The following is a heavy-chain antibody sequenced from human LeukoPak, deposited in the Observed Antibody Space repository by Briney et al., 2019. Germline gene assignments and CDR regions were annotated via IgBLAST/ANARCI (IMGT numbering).Heavy chain of an antibody. J-gene: IGHJ5*02. CDR3: ARGRYCSGGSCRAGSWFDP. CDR2: INPNSGGT. Sequence: AASVKVSCKASGYTFTGYYMHWVRQDPGQGLEWMGWINPNSGGTNYAQKFQGRVTMTRDTSISTAYMELSRLRSDDTAVYYCARGRYCSGGSCRAGSWFDPWGQGTLVTVSS. D-gene: IGHD2-15*01. V-gene: IGHV1-2*02. CDR1: GYTFTGYY.